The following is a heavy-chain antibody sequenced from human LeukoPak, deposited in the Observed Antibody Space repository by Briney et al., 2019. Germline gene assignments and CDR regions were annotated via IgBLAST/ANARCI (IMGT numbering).Heavy chain of an antibody. CDR3: ARGESCSGGSCPALWYYGMDV. D-gene: IGHD2-15*01. CDR2: ISANNGNT. V-gene: IGHV1-18*01. Sequence: GASVNVSCKASGYTFASHGISWARQAPGQGLEWMGWISANNGNTNYAQKFQGRVTMTTDTSTSTAYMELRSLRFDDTAVYYCARGESCSGGSCPALWYYGMDVWGQGTTVTVSS. J-gene: IGHJ6*02. CDR1: GYTFASHG.